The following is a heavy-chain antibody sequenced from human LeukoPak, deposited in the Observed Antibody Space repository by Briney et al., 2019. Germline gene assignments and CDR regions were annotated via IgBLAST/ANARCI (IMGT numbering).Heavy chain of an antibody. V-gene: IGHV1-18*01. CDR1: GYTFTSYG. Sequence: ASVKVSCKASGYTFTSYGISWVRQAPGQGLEWMGWISAYNGNTNYAQKLQGRVTMTTDTPTSTAYMELRSLRSDDTAVYYCARDTTYGDHGGYWGQGTLVTVSS. CDR3: ARDTTYGDHGGY. CDR2: ISAYNGNT. D-gene: IGHD4-17*01. J-gene: IGHJ4*02.